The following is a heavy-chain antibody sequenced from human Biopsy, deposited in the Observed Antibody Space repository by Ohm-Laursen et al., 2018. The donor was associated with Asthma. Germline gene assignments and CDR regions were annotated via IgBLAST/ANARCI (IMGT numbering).Heavy chain of an antibody. V-gene: IGHV1-69*01. CDR2: INSVFGTT. D-gene: IGHD2-2*01. Sequence: GPSVKLSCKPLGGTFNTYVIGSVRQAPGQGLEWMGGINSVFGTTTYPQKFQDRVTITADDSTSTVYMELSSLRSEDTAVYYCARKAGSCISRTCYSLDFWGQGTLVTVSS. CDR3: ARKAGSCISRTCYSLDF. J-gene: IGHJ4*02. CDR1: GGTFNTYV.